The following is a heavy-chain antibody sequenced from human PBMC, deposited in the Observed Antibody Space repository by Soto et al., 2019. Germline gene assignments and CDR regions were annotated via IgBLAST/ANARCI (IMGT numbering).Heavy chain of an antibody. CDR1: GDSVSSNSAA. D-gene: IGHD2-2*01. CDR2: TYYRSKWYN. CDR3: ARDHDIVMVSTAPLIAFDI. J-gene: IGHJ3*02. V-gene: IGHV6-1*01. Sequence: SQTLSLTCAISGDSVSSNSAAWNWIRQSPSRGLEWLGRTYYRSKWYNDYSVSVKSRITINPDTSKNQFSLQLNSVTPEDTAIYYCARDHDIVMVSTAPLIAFDIWGQGTMVTVSS.